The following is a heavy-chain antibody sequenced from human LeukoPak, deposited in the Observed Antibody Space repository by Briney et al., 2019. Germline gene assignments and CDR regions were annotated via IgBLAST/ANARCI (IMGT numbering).Heavy chain of an antibody. CDR2: INQDKSQI. Sequence: PGGSLRLSCAGSGFTFSSYWMSWVRQAPGKGLEWVASINQDKSQIKYVESVKGRFTISRDNAKSSLFLQMNSLRVADTAVYYCARLRDDVTTLDSWGQGTLVTVSS. D-gene: IGHD4-17*01. J-gene: IGHJ4*02. CDR3: ARLRDDVTTLDS. V-gene: IGHV3-7*01. CDR1: GFTFSSYW.